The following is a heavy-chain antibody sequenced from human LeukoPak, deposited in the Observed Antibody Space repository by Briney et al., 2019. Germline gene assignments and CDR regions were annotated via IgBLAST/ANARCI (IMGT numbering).Heavy chain of an antibody. V-gene: IGHV1-24*01. D-gene: IGHD2-21*02. CDR2: LDPEDDEP. Sequence: ASVKVSCKVSGYSLSELSIHWVRQAPGKGLEWMGGLDPEDDEPIYAQSLQGRVTMTEDTSTDTAYMELSGLTSDDAAVYYCATDVTGAAPYDFWGQGTLVTVS. J-gene: IGHJ4*02. CDR1: GYSLSELS. CDR3: ATDVTGAAPYDF.